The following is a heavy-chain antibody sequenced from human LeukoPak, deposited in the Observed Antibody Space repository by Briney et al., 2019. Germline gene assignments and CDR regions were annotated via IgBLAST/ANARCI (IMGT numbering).Heavy chain of an antibody. CDR2: IYYSGST. Sequence: SETLSLTCTVSGGSISSSSYYWGWIRQPPGKGLEWIGSIYYSGSTYYNPSLKSRVTISVDTSKNQFSLKLSSVTAADTAVYYCARDLYQLLDYYMDVWGKGTTVTVSS. CDR3: ARDLYQLLDYYMDV. V-gene: IGHV4-39*02. J-gene: IGHJ6*03. CDR1: GGSISSSSYY. D-gene: IGHD2-2*01.